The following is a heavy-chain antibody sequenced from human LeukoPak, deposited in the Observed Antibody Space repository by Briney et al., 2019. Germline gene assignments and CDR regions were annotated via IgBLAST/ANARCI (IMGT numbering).Heavy chain of an antibody. CDR3: ASSSGGSADY. J-gene: IGHJ4*02. V-gene: IGHV4-34*01. Sequence: SETLSLTCAVYGGSFSGYYWSWIRQPPGKGLEWIGEINHSGSTNYNPSLKSRVTISVDTSKNQFSLKLSSVTAADTAVYYCASSSGGSADYWGQGTLVTVSS. D-gene: IGHD1-26*01. CDR2: INHSGST. CDR1: GGSFSGYY.